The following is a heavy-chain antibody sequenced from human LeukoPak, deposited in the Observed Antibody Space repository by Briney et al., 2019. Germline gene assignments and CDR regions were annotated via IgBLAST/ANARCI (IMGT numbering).Heavy chain of an antibody. CDR2: ISWEGGST. V-gene: IGHV3-43D*03. Sequence: GSLRLSCAASGFPFDDYAMHWVRQAPGKGLEWVSLISWEGGSTYYADSVKGRFTISRDNSKNSLYLQMNSLRAEDTAVYYCARVDYVWGSYPPFDYWGQGTLVTVSS. D-gene: IGHD3-16*02. J-gene: IGHJ4*02. CDR1: GFPFDDYA. CDR3: ARVDYVWGSYPPFDY.